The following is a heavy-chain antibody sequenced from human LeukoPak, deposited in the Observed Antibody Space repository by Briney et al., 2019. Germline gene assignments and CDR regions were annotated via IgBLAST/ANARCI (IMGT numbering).Heavy chain of an antibody. V-gene: IGHV3-13*04. CDR3: ARARTSGTYYFDY. Sequence: GGSLRLSCAASGFTFSSYDMHWVRQATGKGLEWVSGISTAGDTHYAGSVKGRFTISRENAKSSLYLQMNSLRAGDTGVYYCARARTSGTYYFDYWGQGALVTVSS. CDR2: ISTAGDT. D-gene: IGHD1-26*01. CDR1: GFTFSSYD. J-gene: IGHJ4*02.